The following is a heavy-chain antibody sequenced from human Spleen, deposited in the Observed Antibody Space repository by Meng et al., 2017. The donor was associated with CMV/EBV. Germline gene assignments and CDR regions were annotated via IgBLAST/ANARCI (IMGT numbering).Heavy chain of an antibody. CDR3: AKTDSREGGFDS. Sequence: TVSGAPIPHGGYYWSWIRQHPERGLEWIGFIYFSGVTYYNPSLKSRITISVDASKRQFFLKLNSVTAADTAVYYCAKTDSREGGFDSWGQGTLVTVSS. V-gene: IGHV4-31*03. CDR2: IYFSGVT. J-gene: IGHJ4*02. D-gene: IGHD1-1*01. CDR1: GAPIPHGGYY.